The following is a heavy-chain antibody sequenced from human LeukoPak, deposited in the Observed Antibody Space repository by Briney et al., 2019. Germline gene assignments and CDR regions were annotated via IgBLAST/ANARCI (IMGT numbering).Heavy chain of an antibody. J-gene: IGHJ6*02. Sequence: SETLSLTCTVSGGSISSYYWSWIRQPPGKGLEWIGYIYYSGSTNYNPSLKSRVTISVDTSKNQFSLKLSSVTAADTAVYYCARRRFLEWPDYYGMDVWGQGTTVTVSS. V-gene: IGHV4-59*01. CDR3: ARRRFLEWPDYYGMDV. D-gene: IGHD3-3*01. CDR2: IYYSGST. CDR1: GGSISSYY.